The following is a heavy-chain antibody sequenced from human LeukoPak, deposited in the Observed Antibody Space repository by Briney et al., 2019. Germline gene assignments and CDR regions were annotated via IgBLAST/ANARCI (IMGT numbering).Heavy chain of an antibody. CDR1: GYTFTGYY. CDR3: ARDRITIFGVVIRYFDY. V-gene: IGHV1-2*02. Sequence: ASVKVSCKASGYTFTGYYLHWVRQAPGQGLEWMGRINPNSGDTNYAQKLQGRVTMTTDTSTSTAYMELRSLRSDDTAVYYCARDRITIFGVVIRYFDYWGQGTLVTVSS. J-gene: IGHJ4*02. D-gene: IGHD3-3*01. CDR2: INPNSGDT.